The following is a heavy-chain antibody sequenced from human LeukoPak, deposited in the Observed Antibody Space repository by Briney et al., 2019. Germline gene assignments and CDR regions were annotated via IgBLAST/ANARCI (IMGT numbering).Heavy chain of an antibody. V-gene: IGHV5-51*01. D-gene: IGHD2-15*01. Sequence: PGESLKISCKAAGYTLASYWSGWVRQMPGKGLEWMGIIYPSDSDTRYSPSFQGQVTFSVGQSTNTAFLQWSTLRASDSATYYCARQKYCSGASCFVVTETFEYWGQGTQVIVSS. CDR3: ARQKYCSGASCFVVTETFEY. J-gene: IGHJ4*02. CDR2: IYPSDSDT. CDR1: GYTLASYW.